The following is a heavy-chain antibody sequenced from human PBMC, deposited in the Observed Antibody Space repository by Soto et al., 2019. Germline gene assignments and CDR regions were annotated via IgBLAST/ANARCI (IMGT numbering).Heavy chain of an antibody. CDR2: IYYSGST. CDR3: ARQRTSVVTQAYFDD. J-gene: IGHJ4*02. D-gene: IGHD2-21*02. Sequence: SETLSLTCTVSGGSINSRSYYWGWIRQSPGKGLEWIGSIYYSGSTYYNSSLKSRVAMSVDTSKNQFSLTLRSVSAADTAVYYCARQRTSVVTQAYFDDWGQGSLVTVSS. CDR1: GGSINSRSYY. V-gene: IGHV4-39*01.